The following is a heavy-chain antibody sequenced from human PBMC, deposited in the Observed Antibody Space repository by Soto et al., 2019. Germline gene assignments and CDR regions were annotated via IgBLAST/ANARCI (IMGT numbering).Heavy chain of an antibody. CDR1: GFTFGDYA. Sequence: GGSLRLSCTASGFTFGDYAMSWVRQAPGKGLEWVGFIRSKAYGGTTEYAASVKGRFTISRDDSKSIAYLQMNSLKTEDTAVYYCTVGGQWLKQDYWGQGTLVTVS. D-gene: IGHD6-19*01. V-gene: IGHV3-49*04. CDR2: IRSKAYGGTT. CDR3: TVGGQWLKQDY. J-gene: IGHJ4*02.